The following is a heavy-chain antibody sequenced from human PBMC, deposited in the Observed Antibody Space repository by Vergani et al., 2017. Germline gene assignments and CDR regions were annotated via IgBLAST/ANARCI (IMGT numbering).Heavy chain of an antibody. CDR2: IDPSDSYT. Sequence: EVQLVQSGAEVKKPGESLRISCKGSGYSFTSYWISWVRQMPGKGLEWMGRIDPSDSYTNYSPSFQGHVTISADKSFGTAYLQWSSLKVSDTAMYYCARHVTGRLGPHDYYYGMDVWGQGTTVTVSS. J-gene: IGHJ6*02. D-gene: IGHD1-14*01. CDR3: ARHVTGRLGPHDYYYGMDV. V-gene: IGHV5-10-1*03. CDR1: GYSFTSYW.